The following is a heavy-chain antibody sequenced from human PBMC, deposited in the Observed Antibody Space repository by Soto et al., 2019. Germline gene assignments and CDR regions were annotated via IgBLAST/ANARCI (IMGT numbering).Heavy chain of an antibody. D-gene: IGHD3-3*02. J-gene: IGHJ4*02. Sequence: QVQLVQSGALVGKPGASVKVSCQASGYSFFSYYIHWVRQAPGQGLEWMGRFLPSGGNTEDAQRFRGRGSMTRDPATSNTVSLELIILTFDDTAVYYCSRLGATIFGVFDSWGQGTRVTVSS. CDR1: GYSFFSYY. CDR2: FLPSGGNT. CDR3: SRLGATIFGVFDS. V-gene: IGHV1-46*01.